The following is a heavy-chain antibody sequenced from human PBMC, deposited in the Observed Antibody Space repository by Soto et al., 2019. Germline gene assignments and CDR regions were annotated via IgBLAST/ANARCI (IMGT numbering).Heavy chain of an antibody. V-gene: IGHV1-3*01. CDR3: ARDRHYYGSGSYSYYYYYGMDV. J-gene: IGHJ6*02. D-gene: IGHD3-10*01. CDR2: INAGNGNT. CDR1: GYTFTSYA. Sequence: ASVKVSCKASGYTFTSYAMHWVRQAPGQRPEWMGWINAGNGNTKYSQKFQGRVTITGDTSASTAYMELSSLRSEDTAVYYCARDRHYYGSGSYSYYYYYGMDVWGQGXTVTVSS.